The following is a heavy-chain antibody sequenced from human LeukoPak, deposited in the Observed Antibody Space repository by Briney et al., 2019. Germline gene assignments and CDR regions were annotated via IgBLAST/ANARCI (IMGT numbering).Heavy chain of an antibody. D-gene: IGHD1-26*01. Sequence: ASVKVSCKASGYTFTSYGISWVRQAPGQGLEWMGWISAYNGNTNYAQKLQGRVTMTTDTSTSTAYMELRSLRSDDTAVYYCASALGLGPDPIYYYYGMDVWGQGTTVTVSS. V-gene: IGHV1-18*01. J-gene: IGHJ6*02. CDR1: GYTFTSYG. CDR2: ISAYNGNT. CDR3: ASALGLGPDPIYYYYGMDV.